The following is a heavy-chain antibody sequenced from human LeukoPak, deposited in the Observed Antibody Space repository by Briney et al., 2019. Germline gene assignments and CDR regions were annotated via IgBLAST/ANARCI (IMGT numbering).Heavy chain of an antibody. Sequence: GGSLRLSCAASGFTFSSYEMNWVRQAPGKGLEWVSYISSSGSTIYYADSVKGRFTISRDNAKNSLYLQMNSLRAEDTAVYYCARDRSGNGFDYWGQGTLVTVSS. V-gene: IGHV3-48*03. CDR2: ISSSGSTI. J-gene: IGHJ4*02. CDR1: GFTFSSYE. D-gene: IGHD4-23*01. CDR3: ARDRSGNGFDY.